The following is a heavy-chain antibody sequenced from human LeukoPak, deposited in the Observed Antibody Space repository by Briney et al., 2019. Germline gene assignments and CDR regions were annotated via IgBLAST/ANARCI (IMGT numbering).Heavy chain of an antibody. CDR2: IIPILGIA. J-gene: IGHJ2*01. CDR1: GGTFSSYA. CDR3: ARDSNGPYWYFDL. V-gene: IGHV1-69*04. Sequence: SVKVSCKASGGTFSSYAVSWVRQAPGQGLEWMGRIIPILGIANYAQKFQGRVTITADKSTSTAYMELSSLRSEDTAVYYCARDSNGPYWYFDLWGRGTLVTVSS. D-gene: IGHD2-8*01.